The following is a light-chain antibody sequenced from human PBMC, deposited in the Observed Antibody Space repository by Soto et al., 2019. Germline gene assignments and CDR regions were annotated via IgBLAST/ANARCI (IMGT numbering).Light chain of an antibody. J-gene: IGKJ1*01. CDR3: QQYGTPPMWT. CDR2: RAS. Sequence: ESVLTQSPGTLSLSPGERATLSCGASQSVRNNWLSWYQQKPGQAPRLLIYRASSRATGVPDRFSGSGSGTDFPLTISRLEPEDFAVYYCQQYGTPPMWTFGQGTKVEIK. V-gene: IGKV3-20*01. CDR1: QSVRNNW.